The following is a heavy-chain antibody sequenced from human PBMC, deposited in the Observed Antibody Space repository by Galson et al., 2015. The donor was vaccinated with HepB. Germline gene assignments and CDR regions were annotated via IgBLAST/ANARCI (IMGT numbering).Heavy chain of an antibody. V-gene: IGHV3-48*01. CDR2: ISSSSSTI. D-gene: IGHD2-2*02. Sequence: SLRLSCAASGFTFSSYSMNWVRQAPGKGLEWVSYISSSSSTIYYADSVKGRFTISRDQAKKSLYLQMNSLRAEDTAVYYCASNLDIVVVPAAIPNNNYYYYGMDVWGQGTTVTVSS. CDR1: GFTFSSYS. J-gene: IGHJ6*02. CDR3: ASNLDIVVVPAAIPNNNYYYYGMDV.